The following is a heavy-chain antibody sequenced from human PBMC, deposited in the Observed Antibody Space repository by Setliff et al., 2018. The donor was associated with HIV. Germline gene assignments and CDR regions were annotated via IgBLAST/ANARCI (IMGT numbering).Heavy chain of an antibody. CDR2: ISHSGNT. D-gene: IGHD3-16*02. CDR3: ARALFDYVWGTYRLRPVGFDL. CDR1: DGDLSGDS. J-gene: IGHJ3*01. Sequence: KASETLSLTCDVADGDLSGDSWSWIRQPPGKGLQWIGEISHSGNTTYNPSLSSRVTISLDTSRNQLSLKLNSVTAADTAVYYCARALFDYVWGTYRLRPVGFDLWGQGTVVTVSS. V-gene: IGHV4-34*01.